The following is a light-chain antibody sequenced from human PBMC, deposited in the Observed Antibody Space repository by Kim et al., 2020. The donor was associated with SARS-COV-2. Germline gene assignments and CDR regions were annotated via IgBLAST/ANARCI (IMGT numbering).Light chain of an antibody. CDR1: QSVSSRY. CDR2: DAS. CDR3: QQYVRSPNT. Sequence: GERSTPSCRASQSVSSRYIGYLAWYQQKPGQAPRLLIYDASTRATGISDRFSGDGYETDFTLTISSLEPEDIAIYYCQQYVRSPNTFGQGTKLEI. J-gene: IGKJ2*01. V-gene: IGKV3-20*01.